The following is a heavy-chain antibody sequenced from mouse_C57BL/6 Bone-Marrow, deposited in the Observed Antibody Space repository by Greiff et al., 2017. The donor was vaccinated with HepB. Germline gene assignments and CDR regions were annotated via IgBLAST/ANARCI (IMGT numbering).Heavy chain of an antibody. D-gene: IGHD2-4*01. V-gene: IGHV5-12*01. J-gene: IGHJ4*01. Sequence: EVMLVESGGGLVQPGGSLKLSCAASGFTFSDYYMYWVRQTPEKRLEWVAYISNGGGSTYYPDTVKGRFTMSRDNAKNTLYLQMSRLKSEDTAMYYCARDLYYDYYYYAMDYWGQGTSVTVSS. CDR3: ARDLYYDYYYYAMDY. CDR1: GFTFSDYY. CDR2: ISNGGGST.